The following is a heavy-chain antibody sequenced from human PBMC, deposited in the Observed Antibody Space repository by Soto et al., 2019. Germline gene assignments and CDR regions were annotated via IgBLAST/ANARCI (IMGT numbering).Heavy chain of an antibody. Sequence: QITLKESGPTVVKPTETLTLTCTFSGFSLTTSGVGVGWVRQSPGKAPEWLALIYWDDDKRDSTSLNIRRIMTKDTAKTQVVLTMAYVDPADTATYYCAHRVLRAVFGLVTTTAIYFDFWGPGTPVVVSS. D-gene: IGHD2-21*02. CDR3: AHRVLRAVFGLVTTTAIYFDF. CDR1: GFSLTTSGVG. J-gene: IGHJ4*02. V-gene: IGHV2-5*02. CDR2: IYWDDDK.